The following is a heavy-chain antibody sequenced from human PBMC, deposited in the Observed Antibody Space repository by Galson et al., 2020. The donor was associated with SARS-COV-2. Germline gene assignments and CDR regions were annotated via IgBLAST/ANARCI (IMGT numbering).Heavy chain of an antibody. D-gene: IGHD3-10*01. CDR2: IRSKGYGGTI. CDR3: APGEVHNYFDY. Sequence: GGSLRLSCTASGFTFGDYAMSWFRQAPGKGLEWVGFIRSKGYGGTIEYAASVKGRFTISRDDSKSIAYLQMNSLKTEDTAVYYCAPGEVHNYFDYWGQGTLVTVSS. CDR1: GFTFGDYA. J-gene: IGHJ4*02. V-gene: IGHV3-49*03.